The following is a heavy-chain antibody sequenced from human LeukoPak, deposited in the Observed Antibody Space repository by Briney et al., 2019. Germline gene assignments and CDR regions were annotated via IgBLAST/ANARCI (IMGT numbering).Heavy chain of an antibody. CDR2: IKQDGSEK. D-gene: IGHD3-10*01. V-gene: IGHV3-7*04. CDR3: ARAGRGSGKTVDY. J-gene: IGHJ4*02. Sequence: GGSLRLSCAASGFTFSSYWMSWVRQAPGKGLEWVVNIKQDGSEKYYVDSVKGRFTISRDNAKNSLYLQMNSLRAEDTAVYYCARAGRGSGKTVDYWGQGTLVTVSS. CDR1: GFTFSSYW.